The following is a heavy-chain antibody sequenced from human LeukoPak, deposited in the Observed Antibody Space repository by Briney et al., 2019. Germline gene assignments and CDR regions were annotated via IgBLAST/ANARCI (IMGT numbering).Heavy chain of an antibody. J-gene: IGHJ5*02. Sequence: ASVKVSCKASGYTFTGYYIHWVRQAPGQGLEWMGWISAYNGNTNYAQKLQGRVTMTTDTSTSTAYMELRSLRSDDTAVYYCARDLAAHYCSSTSCRTPNWFDPWGQGTLVTVSS. V-gene: IGHV1-18*04. CDR3: ARDLAAHYCSSTSCRTPNWFDP. CDR2: ISAYNGNT. CDR1: GYTFTGYY. D-gene: IGHD2-2*01.